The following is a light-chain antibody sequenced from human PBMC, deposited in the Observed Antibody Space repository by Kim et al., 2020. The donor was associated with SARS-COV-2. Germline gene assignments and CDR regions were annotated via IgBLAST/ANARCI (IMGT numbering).Light chain of an antibody. CDR2: SAA. Sequence: ASVGDRVTTTCRASQPIGTWLAWYQHKPGRAPKLLIYSAATLQSGVPSRFSGSGSGADFTLTINSLQAEDFSTYYCQQLNTSPFTFGPGTKVDIK. V-gene: IGKV1-12*01. J-gene: IGKJ3*01. CDR1: QPIGTW. CDR3: QQLNTSPFT.